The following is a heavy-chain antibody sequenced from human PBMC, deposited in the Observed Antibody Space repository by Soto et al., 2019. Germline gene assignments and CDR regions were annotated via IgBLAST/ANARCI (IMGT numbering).Heavy chain of an antibody. V-gene: IGHV4-59*01. CDR1: VGSISSYY. J-gene: IGHJ6*02. D-gene: IGHD4-4*01. Sequence: SETLSLTCTVSVGSISSYYWSWIRQPPGKGLEWIGYIYYSGSTNYNPSLKSRVTISVDTSKNQFSLKLSSVTAADTAVYYCARQISTVTLYYYYGMDVWGQGTTVTVSS. CDR3: ARQISTVTLYYYYGMDV. CDR2: IYYSGST.